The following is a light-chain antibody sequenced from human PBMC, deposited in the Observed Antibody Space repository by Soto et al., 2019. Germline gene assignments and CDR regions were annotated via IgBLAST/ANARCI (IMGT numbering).Light chain of an antibody. CDR2: GAS. CDR3: QQAESXRLT. CDR1: QHLSSL. J-gene: IGKJ4*01. V-gene: IGKV1D-12*01. Sequence: DIQMTQSPSSVSASIWDRVTITCLASQHLSSLVAWYQQKPGKAPKLLVYGASTLQSGAPSRFSGSGFGTDFTLTISSLQPEDFGTYFFQQAESXRLTCGAGPKV.